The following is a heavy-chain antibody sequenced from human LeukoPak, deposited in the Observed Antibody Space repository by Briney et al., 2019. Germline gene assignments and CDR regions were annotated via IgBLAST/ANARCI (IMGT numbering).Heavy chain of an antibody. CDR3: VAWFGDYVPLFDY. Sequence: KFQGRVTITRDTSASTAYMELSSLRSEDTAVYYCVAWFGDYVPLFDYWGQGTLVTVSS. J-gene: IGHJ4*02. V-gene: IGHV1-3*01. D-gene: IGHD3-10*01.